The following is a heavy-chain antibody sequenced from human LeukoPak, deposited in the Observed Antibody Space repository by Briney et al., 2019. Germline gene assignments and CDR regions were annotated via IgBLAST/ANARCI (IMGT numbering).Heavy chain of an antibody. CDR3: VKDPSGRWSGTYVDY. CDR2: IQYDGNNK. V-gene: IGHV3-30*02. Sequence: GGSLRLSCAASGFAFSTYGMHWVRQPPGKGLEWVAYIQYDGNNKKYVDSVKGRFTLSRDNSKNTLHLQMNSLTAEDTAVYYCVKDPSGRWSGTYVDYWGQGTLVTVSS. J-gene: IGHJ4*02. D-gene: IGHD3-3*01. CDR1: GFAFSTYG.